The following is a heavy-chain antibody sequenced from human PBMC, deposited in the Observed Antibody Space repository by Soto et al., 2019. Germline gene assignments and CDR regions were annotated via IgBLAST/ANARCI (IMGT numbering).Heavy chain of an antibody. CDR2: IKQDGSEK. J-gene: IGHJ4*02. V-gene: IGHV3-7*05. CDR3: ATETSTWGC. Sequence: EVQLVESGGGLVQPGESLRLSCVASGFALSNYWIHWVRQAPGKGLEWVANIKQDGSEKNYVDSVKGRFTISRDNARNSLYLQMIRLRAEDMAAYYCATETSTWGCWGQGTLVTVSS. CDR1: GFALSNYW. D-gene: IGHD7-27*01.